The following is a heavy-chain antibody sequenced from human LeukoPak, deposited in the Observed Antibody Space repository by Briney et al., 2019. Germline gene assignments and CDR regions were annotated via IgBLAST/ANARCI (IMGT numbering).Heavy chain of an antibody. CDR2: INHSGST. J-gene: IGHJ4*02. CDR1: GGSFSGYY. CDR3: ASRTAAGLYYIDY. Sequence: PSETLSLTCAVYGGSFSGYYWSWIRQPPGKGLEWIGEINHSGSTNYNPSLKSRVTISVVTSKNQFSLKLSSVTAADTAVYYSASRTAAGLYYIDYWGQGTLVTVSS. D-gene: IGHD6-13*01. V-gene: IGHV4-34*01.